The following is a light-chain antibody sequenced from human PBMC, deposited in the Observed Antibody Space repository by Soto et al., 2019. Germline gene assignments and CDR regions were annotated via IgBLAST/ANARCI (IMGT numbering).Light chain of an antibody. V-gene: IGKV3-11*01. J-gene: IGKJ4*01. Sequence: EIVLTQSPATLSLSPGERATLSCRASQSVSSLLAWYQQKPGQAPRLLIYDASSRATGIPTRFSGSGSGTDFTLTISSLEPEDCAVYYRQQRSNWPLTFGGGTKVEIK. CDR1: QSVSSL. CDR3: QQRSNWPLT. CDR2: DAS.